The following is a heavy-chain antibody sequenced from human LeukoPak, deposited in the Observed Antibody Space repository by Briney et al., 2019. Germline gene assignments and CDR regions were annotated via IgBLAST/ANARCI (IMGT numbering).Heavy chain of an antibody. CDR2: ISAYNGNT. CDR3: ARDRLGYSSEFDY. J-gene: IGHJ4*02. Sequence: ASVKVSCKASGYTFTGYYMHWLRQAPGQGLEWMGWISAYNGNTNYAQKLQGRVSMTTDTSTHTAYMELRSLRSDDTAVYYCARDRLGYSSEFDYWGQGTLVTVSS. V-gene: IGHV1-18*04. CDR1: GYTFTGYY. D-gene: IGHD6-25*01.